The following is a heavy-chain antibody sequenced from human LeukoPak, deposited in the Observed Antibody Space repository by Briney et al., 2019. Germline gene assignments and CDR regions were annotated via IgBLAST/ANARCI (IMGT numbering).Heavy chain of an antibody. CDR1: GFTFSSYG. D-gene: IGHD5-18*01. Sequence: GRSLRLSCAASGFTFSSYGMHWVRQAPGKGLEWVAVISYDGSNKYYADSVKGRFTISRDNSKNTLYLQMISLRAEDTAVYYCAKEGYNYGPDSPGYFDYWVQGTLVTVSS. CDR2: ISYDGSNK. J-gene: IGHJ4*02. CDR3: AKEGYNYGPDSPGYFDY. V-gene: IGHV3-30*18.